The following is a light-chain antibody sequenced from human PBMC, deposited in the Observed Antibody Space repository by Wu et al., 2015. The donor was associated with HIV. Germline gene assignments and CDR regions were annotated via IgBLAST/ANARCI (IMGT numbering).Light chain of an antibody. V-gene: IGKV1-33*01. CDR2: DAS. CDR1: QNIVNW. CDR3: QQYDYLPIT. J-gene: IGKJ5*01. Sequence: DIHMTQSPSTLSASVGDRVTITCRASQNIVNWLAWYQQKPGKAPKLLIYDASNLETGVPSRFSGSGSGTDFTFTISRLQPEDIATYYCQQYDYLPITFGQGTRLDIK.